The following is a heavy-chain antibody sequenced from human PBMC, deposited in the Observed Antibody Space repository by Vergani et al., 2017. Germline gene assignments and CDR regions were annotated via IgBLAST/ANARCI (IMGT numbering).Heavy chain of an antibody. D-gene: IGHD3-10*01. V-gene: IGHV3-73*01. CDR2: IRSKANSYAT. J-gene: IGHJ6*02. Sequence: EVQLLESGGGLVQPGGSLRLSCAASGFTFSGSAMHWVRQASGKGLEWVGRIRSKANSYATAYAASVKGRFTISRDDSKNTAYLQMNSLKTEDTAVYYCTRRQYYAGMDVWGQGTTVTVSS. CDR3: TRRQYYAGMDV. CDR1: GFTFSGSA.